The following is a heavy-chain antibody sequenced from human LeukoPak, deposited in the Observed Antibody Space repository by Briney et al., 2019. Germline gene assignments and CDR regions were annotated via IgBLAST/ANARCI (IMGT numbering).Heavy chain of an antibody. V-gene: IGHV4-34*01. J-gene: IGHJ4*02. Sequence: SETLSLTWAVYGGSFSGYYWSWIRQPPGKGLEWIGEINHSGSTNYNPSLKSRVTISVDTSKNQFSLKLSSVTAADTAVYYCARGRKRITMIVVAKYFDYWGQGTLVTVSS. D-gene: IGHD3-22*01. CDR1: GGSFSGYY. CDR3: ARGRKRITMIVVAKYFDY. CDR2: INHSGST.